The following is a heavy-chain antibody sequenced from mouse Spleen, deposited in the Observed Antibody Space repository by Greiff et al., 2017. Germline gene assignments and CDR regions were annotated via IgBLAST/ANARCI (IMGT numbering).Heavy chain of an antibody. Sequence: EVKLVESGGGLVKPGGSLKLSCAASGFTFSSYTMSWVRQTPAKRLEWVATISSGGGNTYYPDSVKGRFTISRDNARNTLYLQMSSLRSEDTAMYYCARQVPYYYDGSYGAMDYWGQGTSVTVSS. CDR2: ISSGGGNT. D-gene: IGHD1-1*01. CDR3: ARQVPYYYDGSYGAMDY. J-gene: IGHJ4*01. CDR1: GFTFSSYT. V-gene: IGHV5-9*04.